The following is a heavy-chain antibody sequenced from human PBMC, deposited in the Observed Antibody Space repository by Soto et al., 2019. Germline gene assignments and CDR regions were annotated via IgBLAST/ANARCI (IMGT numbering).Heavy chain of an antibody. J-gene: IGHJ4*02. CDR2: INAGNGNT. V-gene: IGHV1-3*05. D-gene: IGHD2-15*01. Sequence: QVQLVQSGAEEKKPGASVKVSCKASGYTFTSYAMHWVRQAPGQRLEWMGWINAGNGNTKYSQKFQGRVTITRDTSASTDYMELSSLRSEDTAVYYCARFCSGGSCYSVGKDYWGQGTLVTVCS. CDR1: GYTFTSYA. CDR3: ARFCSGGSCYSVGKDY.